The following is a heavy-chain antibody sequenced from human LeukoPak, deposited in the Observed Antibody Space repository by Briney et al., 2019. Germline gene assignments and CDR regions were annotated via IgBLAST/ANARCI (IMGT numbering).Heavy chain of an antibody. J-gene: IGHJ4*02. V-gene: IGHV4-59*01. CDR3: ASRSSIWSGYQDTLYYFDS. CDR1: GGSISSYY. D-gene: IGHD3-3*01. Sequence: PSETLSLTCTVSGGSISSYYWSWIRQPLGKRLEWIGHIYYSGGTNYNPSLKSRVTISVDTSKNQFSLKLSSVTAADTAVYYCASRSSIWSGYQDTLYYFDSWGQGTLVTVSS. CDR2: IYYSGGT.